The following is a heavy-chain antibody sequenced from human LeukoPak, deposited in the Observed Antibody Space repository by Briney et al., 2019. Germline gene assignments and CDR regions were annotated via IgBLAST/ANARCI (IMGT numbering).Heavy chain of an antibody. CDR3: AKPYSGYDGFDY. CDR1: GFTFSSYA. Sequence: GGSLRLSCGASGFTFSSYAVNWVRQARGKGVEWVSVISVSWGTTYYADTVRGRFTISRDNSKNTLYLKMNSPTAEDRAVYYCAKPYSGYDGFDYWGQGTLVTVSS. CDR2: ISVSWGTT. J-gene: IGHJ4*02. V-gene: IGHV3-23*01. D-gene: IGHD5-12*01.